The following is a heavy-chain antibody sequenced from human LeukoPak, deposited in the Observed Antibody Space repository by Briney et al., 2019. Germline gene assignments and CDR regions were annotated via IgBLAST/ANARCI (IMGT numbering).Heavy chain of an antibody. Sequence: GGSLRLSCAASGFTFDDYAMHWVRQAPGKGLEWVSGISWNSGSIGYADSVKGRFTISRDNAKNSLYLQMNSLRAEDTALYYCAKDSVGIAETGLFDYWGQGTLVTVSS. CDR2: ISWNSGSI. CDR1: GFTFDDYA. CDR3: AKDSVGIAETGLFDY. V-gene: IGHV3-9*01. D-gene: IGHD6-13*01. J-gene: IGHJ4*02.